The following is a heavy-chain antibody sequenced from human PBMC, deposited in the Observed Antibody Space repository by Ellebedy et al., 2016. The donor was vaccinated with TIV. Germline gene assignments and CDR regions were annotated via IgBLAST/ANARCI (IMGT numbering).Heavy chain of an antibody. J-gene: IGHJ4*02. Sequence: ASVKVSCXASGYIFTSYGISWVRQAPGQGLEWMGWISAYNGNTNYAQKLQGRVTMTTDTSTSTAYMELRSLRSDDTAVYYCAREGGVVPAAMLDYWGQGTLVTVSS. CDR1: GYIFTSYG. D-gene: IGHD2-2*01. CDR2: ISAYNGNT. CDR3: AREGGVVPAAMLDY. V-gene: IGHV1-18*01.